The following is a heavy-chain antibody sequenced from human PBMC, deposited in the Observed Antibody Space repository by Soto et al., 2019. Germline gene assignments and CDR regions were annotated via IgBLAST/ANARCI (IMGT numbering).Heavy chain of an antibody. CDR2: IWYDGSNK. CDR3: AREGGDYPYYYYGMDV. D-gene: IGHD4-17*01. CDR1: GFTFSSYG. Sequence: QVQLVESGGGVDQPGRSLRLSCAASGFTFSSYGMHWVRQAPGKGLEWVAVIWYDGSNKYYADSVKGRFTISRDNSKNTLYLQMNSLRAEDTAVYYCAREGGDYPYYYYGMDVWGQGTTVTVSS. J-gene: IGHJ6*02. V-gene: IGHV3-33*01.